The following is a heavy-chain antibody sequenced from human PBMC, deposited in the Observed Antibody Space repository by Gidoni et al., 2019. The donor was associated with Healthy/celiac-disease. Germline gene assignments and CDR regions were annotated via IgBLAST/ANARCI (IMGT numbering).Heavy chain of an antibody. V-gene: IGHV3-11*06. Sequence: QVQLVESGGGLVKPGGSLRLPCDASGFTFSDYYMSWIRQAPGKGLGWVSYISSSSSYTNYADSVKGRFTIARDNAKNSLYLQMNSLRAGDTAVYYCARETGSSGDDYYFDYWGQGTLVTVSS. J-gene: IGHJ4*02. D-gene: IGHD2-15*01. CDR2: ISSSSSYT. CDR3: ARETGSSGDDYYFDY. CDR1: GFTFSDYY.